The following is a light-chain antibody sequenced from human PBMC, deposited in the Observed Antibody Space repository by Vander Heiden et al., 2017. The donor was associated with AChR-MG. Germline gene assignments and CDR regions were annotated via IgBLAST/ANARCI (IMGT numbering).Light chain of an antibody. CDR2: GAS. V-gene: IGKV3-20*01. CDR1: QRVRSSY. CDR3: QQYGSSPT. Sequence: EIVLTQSPGTLSLSPGERAILSCRASQRVRSSYLAWYQQKAGQAPRLLIYGASTRATGTPDRFSGSGSGTEFTLSISGLEPEDFAVYFCQQYGSSPTFGQGTKVDLK. J-gene: IGKJ1*01.